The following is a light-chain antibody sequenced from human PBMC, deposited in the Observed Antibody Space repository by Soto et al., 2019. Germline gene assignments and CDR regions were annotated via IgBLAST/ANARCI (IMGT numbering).Light chain of an antibody. Sequence: QSVLTQPPSVSGAPGQTITISCTGSGSNVGASYDVHWYQVLPGAGPRLLIYKNNNRPSGVPDRFSGSKSGTSASLAITGLRAEDEADYYCQSYDNSRSDPLFGTGTQLTVL. CDR3: QSYDNSRSDPL. CDR2: KNN. V-gene: IGLV1-40*01. CDR1: GSNVGASYD. J-gene: IGLJ3*02.